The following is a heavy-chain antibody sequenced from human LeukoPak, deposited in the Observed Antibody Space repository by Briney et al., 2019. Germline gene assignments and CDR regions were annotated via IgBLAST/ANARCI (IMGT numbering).Heavy chain of an antibody. CDR3: ASHIVTTTAVDY. J-gene: IGHJ4*02. Sequence: SETLSLTCAVYGGSFSGYYWSWIRQPPGKGLEWISYISYSGRTNYNPSLKSRVTISLDTSKNQFSLNLSSVTAADTAVYYCASHIVTTTAVDYWGQGTLVTVSS. D-gene: IGHD3-22*01. V-gene: IGHV4-59*08. CDR2: ISYSGRT. CDR1: GGSFSGYY.